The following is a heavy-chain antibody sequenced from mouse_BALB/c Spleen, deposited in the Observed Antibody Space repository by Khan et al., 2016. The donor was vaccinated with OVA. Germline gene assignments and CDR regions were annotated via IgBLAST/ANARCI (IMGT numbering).Heavy chain of an antibody. Sequence: EVELVESGGGLVKPGGSLKLSCAASGFTFSSYVMSWVRQTPEKRLAWVASISSGGTPYYPDSVKGRFTISRDNAMNILYLQMSSLRSEDTAIYXWTREAYRYDEYYFDYWGQGTTLTVSS. J-gene: IGHJ2*01. V-gene: IGHV5-6-5*01. CDR1: GFTFSSYV. CDR3: TREAYRYDEYYFDY. D-gene: IGHD2-14*01. CDR2: ISSGGTP.